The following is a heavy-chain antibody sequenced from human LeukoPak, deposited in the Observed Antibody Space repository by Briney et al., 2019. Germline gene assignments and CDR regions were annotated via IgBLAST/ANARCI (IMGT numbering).Heavy chain of an antibody. J-gene: IGHJ4*02. D-gene: IGHD3-22*01. CDR1: GGSFSGYY. V-gene: IGHV4-34*01. Sequence: SETLSLTCAVYGGSFSGYYWSWIRQPPGKGLEWIGEINHSGSTNYNPSLKSRVTISVDTSKNQFSLNLSSVTAADTAVYYCARHSYYYVSSGYDYYFDYWGQGTLVTVSS. CDR2: INHSGST. CDR3: ARHSYYYVSSGYDYYFDY.